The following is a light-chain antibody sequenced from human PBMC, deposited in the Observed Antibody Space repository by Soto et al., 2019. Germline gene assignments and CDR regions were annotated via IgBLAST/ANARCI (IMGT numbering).Light chain of an antibody. CDR3: LQVYSFPRT. CDR2: AAS. J-gene: IGKJ1*01. Sequence: DIQMTQSPSSVSASVGDRITITCRASQEIGGRLAWFQQKPGKAPQYLIQAASILQSGVSSRFSGSGSGTEFILAINNLQPEDFASYFCLQVYSFPRTFGLGTKVDIK. V-gene: IGKV1-12*01. CDR1: QEIGGR.